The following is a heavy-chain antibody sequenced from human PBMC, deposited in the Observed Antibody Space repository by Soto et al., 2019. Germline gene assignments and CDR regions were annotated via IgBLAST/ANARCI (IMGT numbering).Heavy chain of an antibody. J-gene: IGHJ4*02. CDR1: GYTFTSYA. Sequence: SVKVSCKASGYTFTSYAMHWVRQAPGQGLEWMGGIIPIFGTANYAQKFQGRVTITADESTSTAYMELSSLRSEDTAVYYCARGGLNDYGDHFDYWGQGTLVTVSS. CDR3: ARGGLNDYGDHFDY. CDR2: IIPIFGTA. V-gene: IGHV1-69*13. D-gene: IGHD4-17*01.